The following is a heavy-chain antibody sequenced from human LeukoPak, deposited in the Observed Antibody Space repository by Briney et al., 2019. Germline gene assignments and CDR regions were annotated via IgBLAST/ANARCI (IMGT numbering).Heavy chain of an antibody. CDR1: GFDFRSYW. J-gene: IGHJ4*02. D-gene: IGHD1-26*01. Sequence: PGGSLRLSCAASGFDFRSYWMKWVHQAAGKGLEWVANIKEDGSKKYYVDSVKGRFTISRDNAENSLYLQMNSLRVEDTAVYYCARGSDRERGSYDYWGQGTLVTVSS. V-gene: IGHV3-7*05. CDR3: ARGSDRERGSYDY. CDR2: IKEDGSKK.